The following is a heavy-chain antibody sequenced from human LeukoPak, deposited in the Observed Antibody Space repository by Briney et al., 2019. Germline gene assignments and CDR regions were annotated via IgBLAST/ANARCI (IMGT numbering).Heavy chain of an antibody. J-gene: IGHJ6*01. V-gene: IGHV3-23*01. Sequence: GGSLRLSCAASGFTFSGFAMSWVRRPPGKGLEWVLGSGSGDNTLYADSVKGRFTISRDNSKNTLYLEMNSLRAEDTAIYYCAKMKGHPLPKYYMDVWGQGTTVTVSS. CDR3: AKMKGHPLPKYYMDV. D-gene: IGHD1-26*01. CDR2: SGSGDNT. CDR1: GFTFSGFA.